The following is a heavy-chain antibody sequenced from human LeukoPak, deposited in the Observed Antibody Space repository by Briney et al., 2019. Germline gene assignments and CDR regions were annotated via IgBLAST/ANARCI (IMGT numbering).Heavy chain of an antibody. CDR2: ISSSGSTV. CDR3: ARATPGWSGFDP. Sequence: GGSLRLSCAASGFTFSSYEMNWVRQAPGKGLEWVSYISSSGSTVYYADSVKGRFTISRDSAKNSLYLQMNSLRAEDTAVYYCARATPGWSGFDPWGQGTLVTVSS. J-gene: IGHJ5*02. CDR1: GFTFSSYE. D-gene: IGHD6-19*01. V-gene: IGHV3-48*03.